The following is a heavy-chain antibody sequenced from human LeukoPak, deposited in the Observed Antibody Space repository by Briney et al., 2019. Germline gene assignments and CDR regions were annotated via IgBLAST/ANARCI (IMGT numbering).Heavy chain of an antibody. CDR2: ISGSGAMT. CDR3: AKDRFDGSGSQFDF. CDR1: GFTFSNHA. V-gene: IGHV3-23*01. D-gene: IGHD3-10*01. J-gene: IGHJ4*02. Sequence: GGSLRLSCAASGFTFSNHAMIWVRQAPGKGLEWVSSISGSGAMTYFADSVKGRFTISRANAMGTLYLQMNSLRADDTAVYYCAKDRFDGSGSQFDFWGQGSLVIVSS.